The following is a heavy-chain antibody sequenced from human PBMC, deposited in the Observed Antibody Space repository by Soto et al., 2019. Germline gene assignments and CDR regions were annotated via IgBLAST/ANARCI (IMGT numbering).Heavy chain of an antibody. CDR1: GGSFSGYY. CDR3: ARVRTYGSGSYLPYYYYYMDV. D-gene: IGHD3-10*01. J-gene: IGHJ6*03. Sequence: SATLSLTCAVYGGSFSGYYWSWIRQPPGKGLEWIGEINHSGSTNYNPSLKSRVTISVDTSKNQFSLKLSSVTAADTAVYYCARVRTYGSGSYLPYYYYYMDVWGKGTTVTVSS. CDR2: INHSGST. V-gene: IGHV4-34*01.